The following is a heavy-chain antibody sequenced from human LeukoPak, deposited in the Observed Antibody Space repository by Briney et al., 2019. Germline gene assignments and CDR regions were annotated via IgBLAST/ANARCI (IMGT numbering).Heavy chain of an antibody. Sequence: GGSLRLSCAASGFTFSSYSMNWVRQAPGKGLEWVSSISSSSSYIYYADSVKGRFTISRDNAKNSLYLQMNSLRAEDTAVYYCARDLIGSPWPFDIWGQGTMVTVSS. D-gene: IGHD3-9*01. CDR1: GFTFSSYS. CDR2: ISSSSSYI. J-gene: IGHJ3*02. V-gene: IGHV3-21*01. CDR3: ARDLIGSPWPFDI.